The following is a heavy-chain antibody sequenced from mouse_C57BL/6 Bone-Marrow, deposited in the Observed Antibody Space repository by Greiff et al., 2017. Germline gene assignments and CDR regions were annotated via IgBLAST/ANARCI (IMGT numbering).Heavy chain of an antibody. CDR3: TNYYGSSYNGYFDV. CDR1: GFTFSDAW. J-gene: IGHJ1*03. CDR2: IRNKANNHAT. D-gene: IGHD1-1*01. V-gene: IGHV6-6*01. Sequence: EVKLVESGGGLVQPGGSMKLSCAASGFTFSDAWMDWVRQSPEKGLEWVAEIRNKANNHATYYAESVKGRFTISRDDSKSSVYLQMNSLRAEDTGIYYCTNYYGSSYNGYFDVWGTGTTVTVSS.